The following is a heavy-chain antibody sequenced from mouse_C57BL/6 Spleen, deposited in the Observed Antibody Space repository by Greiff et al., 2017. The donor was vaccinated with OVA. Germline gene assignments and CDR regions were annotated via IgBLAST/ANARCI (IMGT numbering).Heavy chain of an antibody. V-gene: IGHV3-1*01. CDR3: ARGDYYGSILFAY. Sequence: EVKLMESGPGMVKPSQSLSLTCTVTGYSITSGYDWHWIRHFPGNKLEWMGYISYSGSTNYNPSLKSRISITHDTSKNHFFLKLNSVTTEDTATYYCARGDYYGSILFAYWGQGTLVTVSA. D-gene: IGHD1-1*01. CDR2: ISYSGST. CDR1: GYSITSGYD. J-gene: IGHJ3*01.